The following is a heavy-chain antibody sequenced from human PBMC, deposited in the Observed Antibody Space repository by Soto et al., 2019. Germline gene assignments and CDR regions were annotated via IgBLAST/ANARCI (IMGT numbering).Heavy chain of an antibody. CDR2: ISGSGGST. Sequence: EVQLLESGGGLVQPGGSLRLSCAASGFTCSSYAMRWVRQAPGNGLEWVSAISGSGGSTYYADSVKGRFTIARDNAKNTLYLQMHSLSAEDRAVYYGAKGVNAIYYYEYYYMDVWGNGSTVAVSS. J-gene: IGHJ6*03. V-gene: IGHV3-23*01. D-gene: IGHD2-2*02. CDR1: GFTCSSYA. CDR3: AKGVNAIYYYEYYYMDV.